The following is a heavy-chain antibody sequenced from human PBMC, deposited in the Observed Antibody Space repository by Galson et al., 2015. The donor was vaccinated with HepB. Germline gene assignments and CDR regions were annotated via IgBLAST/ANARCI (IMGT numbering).Heavy chain of an antibody. CDR2: ISWNSGSI. D-gene: IGHD2-21*02. V-gene: IGHV3-9*01. J-gene: IGHJ6*03. CDR1: GFTFEDYA. CDR3: AKDGYCSGDGCYYYMDV. Sequence: SLRLSCAASGFTFEDYAMHWVRQAPGKGLEWVPGISWNSGSIGYADSVKGRFTISRDNAKNSLYLQMNSLRAEDTALYYCAKDGYCSGDGCYYYMDVWGKGTTVTVSS.